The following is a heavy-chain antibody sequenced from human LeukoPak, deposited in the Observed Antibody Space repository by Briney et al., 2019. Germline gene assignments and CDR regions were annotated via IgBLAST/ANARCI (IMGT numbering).Heavy chain of an antibody. V-gene: IGHV1-2*06. J-gene: IGHJ4*02. D-gene: IGHD3-10*01. CDR3: ARGTDTYYEY. CDR2: INPNSGGT. Sequence: GASVKVSCKASGYTFTGYYMHWVRQAPGQGLERMGRINPNSGGTNYAQKFQGRVTMTRDTSISTGYMELSRLRSDDTAVYYCARGTDTYYEYWGQGTLVTVSS. CDR1: GYTFTGYY.